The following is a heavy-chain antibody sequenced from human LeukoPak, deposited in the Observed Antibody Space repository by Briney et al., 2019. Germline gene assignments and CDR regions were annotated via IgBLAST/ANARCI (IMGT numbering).Heavy chain of an antibody. CDR1: GGSIRGYY. V-gene: IGHV4-59*01. D-gene: IGHD6-13*01. CDR3: ARSWGAAAGNWFDP. CDR2: IYYSGST. J-gene: IGHJ5*02. Sequence: SETLSLTCNVSGGSIRGYYWSWIRQPPGKGLEWIGYIYYSGSTNYNPSLKSRVTISVDTSKNQFSLKLSSVTAADTAVYYCARSWGAAAGNWFDPWGQGTLVTVSS.